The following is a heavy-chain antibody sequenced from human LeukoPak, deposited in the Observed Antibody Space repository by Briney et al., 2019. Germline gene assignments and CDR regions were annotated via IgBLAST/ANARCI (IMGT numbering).Heavy chain of an antibody. Sequence: PGGSLRLSCAASGFTFSSYAMSWVRQAPGKGLEWVSAISGSGGSTYYADSVKGRFTISRDNSKNTLYLQMNSLRAEDTAVYYCAKRCLGGYCSGGSCPPPDYWGQGTLVTVSS. CDR2: ISGSGGST. CDR1: GFTFSSYA. D-gene: IGHD2-15*01. V-gene: IGHV3-23*01. J-gene: IGHJ4*02. CDR3: AKRCLGGYCSGGSCPPPDY.